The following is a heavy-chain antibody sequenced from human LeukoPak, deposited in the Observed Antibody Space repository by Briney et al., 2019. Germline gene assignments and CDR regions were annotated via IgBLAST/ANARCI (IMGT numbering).Heavy chain of an antibody. J-gene: IGHJ4*02. CDR1: GGSISSGVYY. Sequence: HPSQTLSLTCPVSGGSISSGVYYWIWIRQHPGNGREWIGYIYYSGSTYYNSSLKSRVTISVDTSKNQFSLKLSSVTAADTAVYYCARGIRWLPLSYFDYWGQGTLVTVSS. D-gene: IGHD5-24*01. CDR2: IYYSGST. CDR3: ARGIRWLPLSYFDY. V-gene: IGHV4-31*03.